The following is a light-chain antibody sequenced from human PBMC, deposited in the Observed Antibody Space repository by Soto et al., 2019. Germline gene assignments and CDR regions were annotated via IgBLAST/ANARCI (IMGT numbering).Light chain of an antibody. CDR1: QSVISRY. V-gene: IGKV3-20*01. Sequence: EIVLTQSPGTLSLSPGERATLSCRASQSVISRYLAWYQQKPGQAPRLLMSGASTRAAGIPDRFSGDGSGTDFTLTISRLEPEDFAVYYCQQYGTSAITFGQGTRLEIE. CDR2: GAS. J-gene: IGKJ5*01. CDR3: QQYGTSAIT.